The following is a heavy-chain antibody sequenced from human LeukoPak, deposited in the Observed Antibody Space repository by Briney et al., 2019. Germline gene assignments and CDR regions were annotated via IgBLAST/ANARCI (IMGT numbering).Heavy chain of an antibody. CDR3: ARSTTVTRGGTFDY. J-gene: IGHJ4*02. D-gene: IGHD4-17*01. V-gene: IGHV3-23*01. Sequence: GGSLRLSCAASGFTFSSYAMSWVRQAPGKGLEWVSSISGSGGSTYYADSVKGRFTISRDNSKNTLYLQMNSLRAEDTAVYYCARSTTVTRGGTFDYWGQGTLVTVSS. CDR1: GFTFSSYA. CDR2: ISGSGGST.